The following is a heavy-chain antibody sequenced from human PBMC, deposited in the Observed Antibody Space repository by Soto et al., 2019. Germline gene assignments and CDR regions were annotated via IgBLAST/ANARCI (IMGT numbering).Heavy chain of an antibody. CDR3: ARHPDIVVVPAPYYYYMDV. V-gene: IGHV4-59*08. J-gene: IGHJ6*03. Sequence: QVQLQESGPGLVKPSETLSLTCTVSGGSISSYYWSWIRQPPGKGLEWIGYIYYSGSTNYNPSLKSRGTISVDTSKNQFSLKLSSVTAADTAVYYCARHPDIVVVPAPYYYYMDVWGKGTTVTVSS. D-gene: IGHD2-2*01. CDR2: IYYSGST. CDR1: GGSISSYY.